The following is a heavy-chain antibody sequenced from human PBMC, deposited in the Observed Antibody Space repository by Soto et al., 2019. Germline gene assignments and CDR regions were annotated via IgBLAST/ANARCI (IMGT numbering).Heavy chain of an antibody. D-gene: IGHD1-1*01. J-gene: IGHJ6*02. V-gene: IGHV3-21*01. CDR1: GFIFSDFS. CDR2: IGSSGGNS. CDR3: AREKRHNSLGGRFGMDV. Sequence: EVQLVESGGGLVKPGGSLRLSCAVSGFIFSDFSMNWVRQAPGKGLEWVASIGSSGGNSFYADSVKGRFIISRDNAKTALDLQINSLGAEDTAVYYCAREKRHNSLGGRFGMDVWGQGTTVTVS.